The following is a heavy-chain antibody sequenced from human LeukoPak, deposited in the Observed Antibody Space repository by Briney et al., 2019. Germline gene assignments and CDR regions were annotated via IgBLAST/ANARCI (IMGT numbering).Heavy chain of an antibody. CDR1: GDTYIHYA. CDR3: VRDYCSGGSCFYF. CDR2: SVTKFAST. J-gene: IGHJ4*02. Sequence: ASVKVSCKASGDTYIHYAISWVRQAPGQGLEWMGRSVTKFASTNYAQKFQGRVTITADESTRTASMELSSLRSEDTAVYYCVRDYCSGGSCFYFWGQGTLVTVSS. V-gene: IGHV1-69*13. D-gene: IGHD2-15*01.